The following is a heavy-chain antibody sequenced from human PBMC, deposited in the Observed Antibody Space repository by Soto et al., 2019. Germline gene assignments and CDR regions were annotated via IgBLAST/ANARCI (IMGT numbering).Heavy chain of an antibody. CDR3: ARHGGYYFDY. D-gene: IGHD3-16*01. J-gene: IGHJ4*02. V-gene: IGHV4-34*01. CDR2: IYHGLSI. Sequence: PSETLSLTCAAYSGPFSGYYWTWIRQPPGKGLEWIGEIYHGLSIVYNPSLESRGTISGDSAKNQFSLQLTSVIDEGTAVYYCARHGGYYFDYWGQGALVTVSS. CDR1: SGPFSGYY.